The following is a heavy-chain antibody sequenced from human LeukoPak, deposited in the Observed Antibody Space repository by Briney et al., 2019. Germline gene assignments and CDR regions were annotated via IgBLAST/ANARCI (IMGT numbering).Heavy chain of an antibody. Sequence: PSETLSLTCTVSGGSIRSHYWSWIRQPPGKGLDWIGYIYYSGSTNYNPSLKSRVTISVDTSKNQFSLKLSSVTAADTAVYYCARDRGDYDSSGYYGYFDYWGQGALVTVSS. CDR2: IYYSGST. D-gene: IGHD3-22*01. J-gene: IGHJ4*02. V-gene: IGHV4-59*11. CDR3: ARDRGDYDSSGYYGYFDY. CDR1: GGSIRSHY.